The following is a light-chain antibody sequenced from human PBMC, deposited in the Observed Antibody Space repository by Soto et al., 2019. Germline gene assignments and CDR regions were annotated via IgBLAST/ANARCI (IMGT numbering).Light chain of an antibody. CDR3: QHYSNRPPT. J-gene: IGKJ3*01. CDR2: YAS. Sequence: EMVMTQSPATLSVSPGERVTLSCRASESVHRNLAWYQQKPGQGPSLLIYYASTRATAVPDRFTASGSGTEFAHTISSLESEDFGVSPCQHYSNRPPTFGPETKVEI. CDR1: ESVHRN. V-gene: IGKV3-15*01.